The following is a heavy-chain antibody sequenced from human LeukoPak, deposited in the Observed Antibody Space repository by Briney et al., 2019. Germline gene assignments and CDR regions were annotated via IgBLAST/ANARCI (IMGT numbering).Heavy chain of an antibody. V-gene: IGHV4-59*01. CDR2: IYYSGGT. CDR1: GGSISSYY. CDR3: ARSGATGWFDP. D-gene: IGHD1-14*01. J-gene: IGHJ5*02. Sequence: SETLSLTCTVSGGSISSYYWSWIRQPPGKGLEWIGYIYYSGGTNYNPSLKSRVTISVDTSKNQFSLKLSSVTAADTAVYYCARSGATGWFDPWGQGTLVTVSS.